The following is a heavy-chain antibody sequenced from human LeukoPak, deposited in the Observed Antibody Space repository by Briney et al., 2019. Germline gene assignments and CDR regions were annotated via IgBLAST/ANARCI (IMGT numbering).Heavy chain of an antibody. CDR1: GFTFDDYA. CDR3: ARSEGSGSPSRDYYYGMDV. CDR2: ISWNSGSI. V-gene: IGHV3-9*01. J-gene: IGHJ6*02. Sequence: QPGGSLRLSCAASGFTFDDYAMHWVRQAPGKGLEWVSGISWNSGSIGYADSVKGRFTISRDNAKNSLYLQMNSLRAEDTAVYYCARSEGSGSPSRDYYYGMDVWGQGTTVTVSS. D-gene: IGHD3-10*01.